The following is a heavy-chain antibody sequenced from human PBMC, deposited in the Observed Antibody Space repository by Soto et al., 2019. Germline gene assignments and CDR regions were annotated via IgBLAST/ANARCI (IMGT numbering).Heavy chain of an antibody. J-gene: IGHJ6*02. CDR1: GGTFSSYA. Sequence: QVQLVQSGAEVKKPGSSVKVSCKASGGTFSSYAISWVRQAPGQGREWMGGIIPIFDTADYAQKFQGRVTITAYESTNTAYMELSSLRSEDTAVYYCAGHSSGVPGYYYGMDVWGQGTTVTVSS. CDR2: IIPIFDTA. V-gene: IGHV1-69*12. CDR3: AGHSSGVPGYYYGMDV. D-gene: IGHD3-22*01.